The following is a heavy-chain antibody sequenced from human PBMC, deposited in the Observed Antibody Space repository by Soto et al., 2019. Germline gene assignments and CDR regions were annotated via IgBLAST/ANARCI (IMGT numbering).Heavy chain of an antibody. CDR1: GFSFTSYW. V-gene: IGHV5-10-1*01. J-gene: IGHJ4*02. CDR2: IDPDDSYT. D-gene: IGHD2-2*01. CDR3: ATPPTMLPFDS. Sequence: GASLKISCKVSGFSFTSYWISWVRQIPGKGLEWMGRIDPDDSYTDYSPSFQGHVTFSIDTSINTAYLQWNNLKASDTAMYYCATPPTMLPFDSCGQGTLVTVCS.